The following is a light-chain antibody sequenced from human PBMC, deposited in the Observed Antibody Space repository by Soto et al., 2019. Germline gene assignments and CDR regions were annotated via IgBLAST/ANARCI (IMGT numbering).Light chain of an antibody. V-gene: IGLV2-14*01. Sequence: QSALTQPASVSGSPGQSITISCTGTSSDVGGYNYVSWYQQNPGKAPKLMIYEVSNRPSGVSNRFSGSKSGNTASLTISGLPAEDEVDYYCSSYTSSSIDYVFGTGTKLTVL. J-gene: IGLJ1*01. CDR1: SSDVGGYNY. CDR3: SSYTSSSIDYV. CDR2: EVS.